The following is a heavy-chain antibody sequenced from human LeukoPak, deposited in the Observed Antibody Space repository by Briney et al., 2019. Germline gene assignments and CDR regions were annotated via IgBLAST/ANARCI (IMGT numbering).Heavy chain of an antibody. J-gene: IGHJ4*02. D-gene: IGHD5-18*01. CDR1: GFTFGSYA. CDR3: AKARGYSYGSLVV. V-gene: IGHV3-23*01. Sequence: GGSLRLSCAASGFTFGSYAMSWVRQAPGKGLEWVSAISGSGGSTYYADSVKGRFTISRDNSKNTLYLQMNSLRAEDTAVYYCAKARGYSYGSLVVWGQGTLVTVSS. CDR2: ISGSGGST.